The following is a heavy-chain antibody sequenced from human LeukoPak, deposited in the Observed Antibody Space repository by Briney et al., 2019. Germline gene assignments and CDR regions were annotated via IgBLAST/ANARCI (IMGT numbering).Heavy chain of an antibody. V-gene: IGHV3-23*01. D-gene: IGHD3-22*01. Sequence: GGSLRLSCAASGFTFSSYAMSWVRQAPGKGLEWVSAISGSGGSTYYAYSVKGRFTISRDNSKNTLYLQMNSLRAEDTAVYYCAKDLTADMIVVVIPVDYWGQGTLVTVSS. CDR3: AKDLTADMIVVVIPVDY. CDR1: GFTFSSYA. CDR2: ISGSGGST. J-gene: IGHJ4*02.